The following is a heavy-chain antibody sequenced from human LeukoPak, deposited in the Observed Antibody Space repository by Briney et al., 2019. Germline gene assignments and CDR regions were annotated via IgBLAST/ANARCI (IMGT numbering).Heavy chain of an antibody. D-gene: IGHD2-21*01. CDR3: AGGVFMTSGRYFYYMDL. CDR2: FYAGDT. Sequence: SETLSLTCTVSAASISSDNYYWNWIRQPAGRGLEWIGRFYAGDTKYNPSLNNRATVSVDTSKNQFSLTLSSVTAADTATYYCAGGVFMTSGRYFYYMDLWGTGTTVTVSS. V-gene: IGHV4-61*02. CDR1: AASISSDNYY. J-gene: IGHJ6*03.